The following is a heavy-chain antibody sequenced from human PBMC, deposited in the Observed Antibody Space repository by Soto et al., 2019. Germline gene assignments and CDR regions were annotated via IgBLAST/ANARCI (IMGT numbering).Heavy chain of an antibody. Sequence: ASMKVSCKASGYTFTSYAMHWVRQAPGQRLDWMGWINAGNGNTKYSQKFQGRVTITRDTSASTAYMELSSLRSEDTAVYYCARGDGITIFGVVSPTGMDVWGQGTTVTVS. CDR3: ARGDGITIFGVVSPTGMDV. V-gene: IGHV1-3*01. J-gene: IGHJ6*02. CDR1: GYTFTSYA. CDR2: INAGNGNT. D-gene: IGHD3-3*01.